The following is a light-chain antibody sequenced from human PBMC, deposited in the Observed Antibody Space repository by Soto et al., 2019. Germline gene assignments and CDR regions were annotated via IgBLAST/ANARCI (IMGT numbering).Light chain of an antibody. J-gene: IGLJ3*02. CDR1: SSDVGGYNY. Sequence: QSALTQPASVSGSPGQSITISCTGTSSDVGGYNYVSWYQQHPGKAPKLLMYHNDQRPSGVPDRFSGSKSGTSASLAISGLQSEDEADYYCATWDDSLHGPVFGGGTKLPS. V-gene: IGLV2-14*01. CDR3: ATWDDSLHGPV. CDR2: HND.